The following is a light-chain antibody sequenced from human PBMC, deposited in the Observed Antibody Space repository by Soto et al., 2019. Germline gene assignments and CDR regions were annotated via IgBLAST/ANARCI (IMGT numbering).Light chain of an antibody. Sequence: QSVLTQPPSASGTPGQRVTISCSGSSSNIGINFVSWYQQLPGAAPRLLIYMNNQRPSGVPDRFSGSKSGTSVSLAISGLRSEDEADYYSATWDDSLIGPVFGGGTKLTVL. CDR1: SSNIGINF. V-gene: IGLV1-47*01. J-gene: IGLJ2*01. CDR3: ATWDDSLIGPV. CDR2: MNN.